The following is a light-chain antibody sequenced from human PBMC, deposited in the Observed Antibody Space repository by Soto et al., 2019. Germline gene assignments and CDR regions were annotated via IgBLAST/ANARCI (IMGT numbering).Light chain of an antibody. CDR1: QSVSSN. CDR2: GAS. V-gene: IGKV3-15*01. J-gene: IGKJ5*01. CDR3: QQYNNWPLT. Sequence: EIVMTQSPATLSLSPGERATLSCRASQSVSSNLAWYQQKPGQAPRLLIYGASTRATGIPARFSGSGSGTEFTLTISSLESEDFEVYYCQQYNNWPLTFGQGTRLEIK.